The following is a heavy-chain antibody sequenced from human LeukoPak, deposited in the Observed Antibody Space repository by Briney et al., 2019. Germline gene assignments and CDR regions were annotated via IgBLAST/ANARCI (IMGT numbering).Heavy chain of an antibody. V-gene: IGHV1-18*01. CDR2: ISAYNGNT. CDR3: ARGRPLRYYYYYYMDV. J-gene: IGHJ6*03. Sequence: ASVKVSCKASGYTFTSYAMNWVRQAPGQGLEWMGWISAYNGNTNYAQKLQGRVTMTTDTSTSTAYMELRSLRSDDTAVYYCARGRPLRYYYYYYMDVWGKGTTVTVSS. CDR1: GYTFTSYA.